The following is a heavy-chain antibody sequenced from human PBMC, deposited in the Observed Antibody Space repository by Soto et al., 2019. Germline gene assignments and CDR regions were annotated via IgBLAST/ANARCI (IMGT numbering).Heavy chain of an antibody. CDR3: ARGRYCLTGRCFPNWFDS. J-gene: IGHJ5*01. CDR1: GDSISSVDYF. CDR2: IYKSATT. V-gene: IGHV4-30-4*01. D-gene: IGHD2-15*01. Sequence: SETLSLTCPVSGDSISSVDYFWAWIRQPPGQALEYIGYIYKSATTYYNPSFESRVAISLDTSKSQFSLNVTSVTAADTAVYFCARGRYCLTGRCFPNWFDSWGQGTLVTVSS.